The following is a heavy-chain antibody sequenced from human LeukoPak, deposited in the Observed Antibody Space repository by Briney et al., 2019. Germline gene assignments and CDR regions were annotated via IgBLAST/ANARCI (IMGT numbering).Heavy chain of an antibody. CDR1: GFTVSSNY. CDR3: ARDKATMVRGLGY. CDR2: IYSGGST. V-gene: IGHV3-66*01. D-gene: IGHD3-10*01. Sequence: GGSLRLSCAASGFTVSSNYMSWVRQAPGKGLEWVSVIYSGGSTYYADSVKGRFTISRDNSKNTLYLQMNSLRAEDTAVYYCARDKATMVRGLGYWGQGTLVTVSS. J-gene: IGHJ4*02.